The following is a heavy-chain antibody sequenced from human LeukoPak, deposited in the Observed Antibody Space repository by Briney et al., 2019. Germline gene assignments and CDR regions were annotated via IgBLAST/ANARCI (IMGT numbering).Heavy chain of an antibody. CDR1: GGSISSYY. Sequence: SETLSLTCTVSGGSISSYYWSWIRQPPGKGLEWIGYIYYSGSTNYNPSLKSRVTISVDTSKNQFSLKLSSVTAADTAVYYCARHGGSGTPDYWGQGTLVTVSS. J-gene: IGHJ4*02. D-gene: IGHD1-26*01. V-gene: IGHV4-59*08. CDR2: IYYSGST. CDR3: ARHGGSGTPDY.